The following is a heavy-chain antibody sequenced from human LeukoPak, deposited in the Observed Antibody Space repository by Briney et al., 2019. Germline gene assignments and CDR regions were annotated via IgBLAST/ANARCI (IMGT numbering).Heavy chain of an antibody. CDR1: GYTFTSYG. J-gene: IGHJ3*02. CDR3: ARDGSSGYYLVSGAFDI. V-gene: IGHV1-18*01. D-gene: IGHD3-22*01. CDR2: ISAYNGNT. Sequence: ASVKVSCKASGYTFTSYGISWVRQAPGQGLEWMGWISAYNGNTNYAQKLQGRVTMTTDTSTSTAYMELRSLRSDDTAVYYCARDGSSGYYLVSGAFDIWGQGTMVTVSS.